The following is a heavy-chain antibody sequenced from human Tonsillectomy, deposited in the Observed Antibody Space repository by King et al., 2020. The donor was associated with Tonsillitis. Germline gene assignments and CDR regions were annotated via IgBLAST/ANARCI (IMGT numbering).Heavy chain of an antibody. CDR2: IIPMFGTT. CDR3: ARVGTTMTTTYYFDY. D-gene: IGHD4-17*01. V-gene: IGHV1-69*12. Sequence: QLVQSGAEVKMPGSSVKVSCKASGGTFRSYAISWVRQAPGQGLEWMGGIIPMFGTTNYAQKFQGRVTITEDESTSTAYMELNSLRSEDTAVYYCARVGTTMTTTYYFDYWGQGTLVTVSS. CDR1: GGTFRSYA. J-gene: IGHJ4*02.